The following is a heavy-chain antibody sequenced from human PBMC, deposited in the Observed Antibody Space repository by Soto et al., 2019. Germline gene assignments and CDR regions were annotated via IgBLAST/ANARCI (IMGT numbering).Heavy chain of an antibody. V-gene: IGHV3-23*01. J-gene: IGHJ4*02. CDR3: AKALGYCSGGYCSYFDC. CDR2: ISGSGATT. Sequence: GGSLRLSCEASGFTFSTFAMNWIRQAPGKGLEWVSTISGSGATTHYADSVKGRFTISRDDSKNTLYLQMNTLRAEDTAIYYWAKALGYCSGGYCSYFDCWGQGTQVTVSS. CDR1: GFTFSTFA. D-gene: IGHD2-15*01.